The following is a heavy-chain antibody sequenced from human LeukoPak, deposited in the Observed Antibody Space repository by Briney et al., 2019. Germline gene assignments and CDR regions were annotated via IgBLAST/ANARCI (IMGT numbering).Heavy chain of an antibody. J-gene: IGHJ5*02. V-gene: IGHV3-53*01. D-gene: IGHD6-19*01. CDR2: IYSGGST. CDR1: GITTSSYV. CDR3: ASTAVAGTLGWFDP. Sequence: PGGSLRLSCSASGITTSSYVMIGVRQAPGKGLEGVSVIYSGGSTYYADSGKGRFTILRDNSKNTLYHEMNSLRPEDTAVYYCASTAVAGTLGWFDPWGQGTLVTVSS.